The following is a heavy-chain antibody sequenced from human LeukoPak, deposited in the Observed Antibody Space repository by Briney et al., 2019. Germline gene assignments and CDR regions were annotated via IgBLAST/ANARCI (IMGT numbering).Heavy chain of an antibody. CDR2: ISSDGSTK. V-gene: IGHV3-30*18. CDR3: AKDLSGNYRAYFDY. D-gene: IGHD1-26*01. J-gene: IGHJ4*02. Sequence: GGSLRLSCAASGFTFSTYDMRWVRQTPGKGLEWVAVISSDGSTKYYADSVKGRFTISRDNSKNTLYLQMNSLRAEDTAVYYCAKDLSGNYRAYFDYWGQGTLVTVSS. CDR1: GFTFSTYD.